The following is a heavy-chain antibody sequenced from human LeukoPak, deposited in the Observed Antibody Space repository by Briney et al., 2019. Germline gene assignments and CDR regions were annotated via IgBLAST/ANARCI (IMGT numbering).Heavy chain of an antibody. V-gene: IGHV6-1*01. D-gene: IGHD3-22*01. CDR3: ARDTAPDYYDSSGYQVGFDY. J-gene: IGHJ4*02. Sequence: SQTLSLTCAISGDSVSSNSAAWNWIRQSPSRGLEWLGRTYYRSKWYNDYAVSVKSRITINPDTSKNQFSLQLNSVTPEDTAIYYCARDTAPDYYDSSGYQVGFDYWGQGTLVTVSS. CDR1: GDSVSSNSAA. CDR2: TYYRSKWYN.